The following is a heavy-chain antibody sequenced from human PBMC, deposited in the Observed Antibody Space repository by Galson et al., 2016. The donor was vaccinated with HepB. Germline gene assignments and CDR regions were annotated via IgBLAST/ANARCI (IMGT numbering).Heavy chain of an antibody. CDR3: ARRIPHCSSTSCLLDY. CDR1: GDSISSDNW. CDR2: IYHSGVT. D-gene: IGHD2-2*01. Sequence: SETLSLTCAVSGDSISSDNWWSWVRQPPGKGLECIGEIYHSGVTNYNPSLRSRVTISVDKSKNQFSLKLSSVTAADTAVYYCARRIPHCSSTSCLLDYWGQGTLVTGSS. J-gene: IGHJ4*02. V-gene: IGHV4-4*02.